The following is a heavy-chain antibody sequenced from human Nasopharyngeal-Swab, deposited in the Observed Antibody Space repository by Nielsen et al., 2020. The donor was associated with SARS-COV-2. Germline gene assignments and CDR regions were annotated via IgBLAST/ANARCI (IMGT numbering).Heavy chain of an antibody. CDR1: VGTFSSYA. V-gene: IGHV1-69*04. Sequence: SVKVSCKASVGTFSSYAISWVRQAPGQGLEWMGRIIPIFGIANYAQKLQGRVTITTDKSTSTAYMELSSLRSEDTAVYYCASQGGGDYYDSRRYYNYVMDVWGQGTTVTVSS. D-gene: IGHD3-22*01. CDR3: ASQGGGDYYDSRRYYNYVMDV. J-gene: IGHJ6*02. CDR2: IIPIFGIA.